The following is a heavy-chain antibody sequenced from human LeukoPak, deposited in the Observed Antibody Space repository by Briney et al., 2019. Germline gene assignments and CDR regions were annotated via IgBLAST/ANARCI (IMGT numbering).Heavy chain of an antibody. D-gene: IGHD2-15*01. CDR1: GYTFTSYD. V-gene: IGHV1-8*01. Sequence: VASVKVSCKASGYTFTSYDINWVRQATGQGLEWMGWVNPNSGNTGYAQKFQGRVTMTRNTSISTAYIELSSLRSEDTAVYYCARAQDTYNYYGMDVWGQGTTVTVSS. J-gene: IGHJ6*02. CDR2: VNPNSGNT. CDR3: ARAQDTYNYYGMDV.